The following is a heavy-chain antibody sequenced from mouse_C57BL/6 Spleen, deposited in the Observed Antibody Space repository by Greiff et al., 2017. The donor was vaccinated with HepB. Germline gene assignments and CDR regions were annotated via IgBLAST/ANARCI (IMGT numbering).Heavy chain of an antibody. CDR2: ISDGGSYT. CDR3: ARAWDIYFDY. CDR1: GFTFSSYA. V-gene: IGHV5-4*03. J-gene: IGHJ2*01. Sequence: DVMLVESGGGLVKPGGSLKLSCAASGFTFSSYAMSWVRQTPEKRLEWVATISDGGSYTYYPDNVKGRFTISRDNAKNNLYLQMSHLKSEDTAMYYCARAWDIYFDYWGQGTTLTVSS. D-gene: IGHD4-1*01.